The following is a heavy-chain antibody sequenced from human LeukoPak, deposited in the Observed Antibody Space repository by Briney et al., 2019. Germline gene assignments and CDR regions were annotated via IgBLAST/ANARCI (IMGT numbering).Heavy chain of an antibody. Sequence: SETLSLTCAVSGGSISSSNWWSWVRQPPGKGLEWIGEIYHSGSTNYNPPLKSRVTISVDTSKNQFSLKLSSVTAADTAVYYCARGVTMIVVVIHDWYFDLWGRGTLVTVSS. V-gene: IGHV4-4*02. D-gene: IGHD3-22*01. CDR3: ARGVTMIVVVIHDWYFDL. CDR1: GGSISSSNW. CDR2: IYHSGST. J-gene: IGHJ2*01.